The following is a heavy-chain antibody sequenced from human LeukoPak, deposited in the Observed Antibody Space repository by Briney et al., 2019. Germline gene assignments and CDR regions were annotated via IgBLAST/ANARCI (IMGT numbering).Heavy chain of an antibody. Sequence: SETLSLTCTVSGGSISSGGYYWSWIRQHPGKGLEWIGYIYYSGSTYYNPSLKSRVTISMDKSKNQFSLKVTSVTAADTAIYYCTGNAYYCLDSWGQGTLVTVSS. CDR3: TGNAYYCLDS. CDR2: IYYSGST. D-gene: IGHD1-26*01. CDR1: GGSISSGGYY. V-gene: IGHV4-31*09. J-gene: IGHJ4*02.